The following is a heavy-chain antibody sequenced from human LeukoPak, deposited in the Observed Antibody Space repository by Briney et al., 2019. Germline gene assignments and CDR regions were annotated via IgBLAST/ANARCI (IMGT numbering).Heavy chain of an antibody. D-gene: IGHD3-3*01. CDR2: IYSGGST. J-gene: IGHJ5*02. Sequence: PGGSLRLSCAASGFTVSSNYMSWVGQAPGKGLEWVSVIYSGGSTYYADSVKGRFTISRHNSNTTVYLQMNSLRAEATAVYYCVRDDFWSGEPPFDPWGQGTLVTVSS. V-gene: IGHV3-53*04. CDR3: VRDDFWSGEPPFDP. CDR1: GFTVSSNY.